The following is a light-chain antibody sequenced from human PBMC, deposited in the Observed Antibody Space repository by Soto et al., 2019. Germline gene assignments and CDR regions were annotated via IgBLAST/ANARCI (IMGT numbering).Light chain of an antibody. CDR2: EVS. J-gene: IGLJ1*01. V-gene: IGLV1-40*01. CDR1: SSDIGAGYR. CDR3: FSYTTSTAYV. Sequence: QSVLTQPPSVSGAPGERVTISCTGSSSDIGAGYRVRWYQQVPGTAPKLMVYEVSNRPSGVSNRFSGSKSGNTASLTISGLQAEDEADYYCFSYTTSTAYVFGTGTKLTVL.